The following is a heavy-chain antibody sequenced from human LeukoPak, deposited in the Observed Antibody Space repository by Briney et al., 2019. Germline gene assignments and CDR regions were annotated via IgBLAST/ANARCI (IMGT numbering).Heavy chain of an antibody. Sequence: GGSLRLACAASGFTFSSYSMNWVRQAPGKGLEWLSYITSSSNTIYYADSARGRFTISRDNAKNSLYLQMHSLRAEDTAVYYCARWGDGYNYLSYWGQGTLVTVSS. J-gene: IGHJ4*02. D-gene: IGHD5-24*01. CDR1: GFTFSSYS. CDR2: ITSSSNTI. CDR3: ARWGDGYNYLSY. V-gene: IGHV3-48*01.